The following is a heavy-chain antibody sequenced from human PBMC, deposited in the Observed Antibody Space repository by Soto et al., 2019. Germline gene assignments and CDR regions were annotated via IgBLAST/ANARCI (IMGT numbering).Heavy chain of an antibody. CDR3: ARDPSITGTKGGYYFDY. J-gene: IGHJ4*02. CDR1: GFTFSNYA. D-gene: IGHD1-7*01. CDR2: ISYDGSNK. Sequence: PGGSLRLSCAASGFTFSNYAMHWARQAPGKGLEWVAVISYDGSNKYFADSVKGRFTISRDYSKNTLYLQMNSLRAEDTAVYYCARDPSITGTKGGYYFDYWGQGTLVTVSS. V-gene: IGHV3-30-3*01.